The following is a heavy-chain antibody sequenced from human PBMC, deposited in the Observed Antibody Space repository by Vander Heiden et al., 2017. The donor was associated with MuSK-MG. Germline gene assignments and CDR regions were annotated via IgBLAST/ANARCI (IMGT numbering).Heavy chain of an antibody. CDR3: ARPLGTTNAFDI. CDR1: AYTFTSYG. D-gene: IGHD1-1*01. V-gene: IGHV1-8*01. Sequence: QVQLVQSGAEVNKPGASVRVSCSASAYTFTSYGINWVRQATGQGLEWMGWMNPNSGNTGYAQKFQGRVTMTRNTSITTAYMELSSLRSEDTAVYYCARPLGTTNAFDIWGQGTMVTVSS. J-gene: IGHJ3*02. CDR2: MNPNSGNT.